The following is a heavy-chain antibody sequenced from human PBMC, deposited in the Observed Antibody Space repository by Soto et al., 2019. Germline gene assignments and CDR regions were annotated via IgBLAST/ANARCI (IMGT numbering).Heavy chain of an antibody. CDR3: ARDQVIMVRGVILFTRRFYGMDV. J-gene: IGHJ6*02. CDR2: ISSSGSTI. Sequence: PGGSLRLSCAASGFTFSSYEMNWVRQAPGKGLEWVSYISSSGSTIYYADSVKGRFTISRDNAKNSLYLQMSSLRAEDTAVYYCARDQVIMVRGVILFTRRFYGMDVWGQGTTVTVSS. V-gene: IGHV3-48*03. D-gene: IGHD3-10*01. CDR1: GFTFSSYE.